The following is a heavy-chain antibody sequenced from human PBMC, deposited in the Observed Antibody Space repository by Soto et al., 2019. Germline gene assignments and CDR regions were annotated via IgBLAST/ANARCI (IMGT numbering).Heavy chain of an antibody. J-gene: IGHJ4*02. D-gene: IGHD3-22*01. CDR3: ARDDRSGYFFDY. CDR2: IYHSGGT. V-gene: IGHV4-30-2*01. CDR1: GDSISSGGYS. Sequence: QLQLQESGSGLVKPSQTLSLTCAVSGDSISSGGYSWNWIRQQPGKGLERIRYIYHSGGTDYNPFLKSRVTISVDRSTNQFSLHLRSVTAADTAVYYCARDDRSGYFFDYWGQGTRVTVSS.